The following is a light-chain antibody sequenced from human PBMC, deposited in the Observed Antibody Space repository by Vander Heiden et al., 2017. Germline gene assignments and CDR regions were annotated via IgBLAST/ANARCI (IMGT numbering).Light chain of an antibody. J-gene: IGLJ3*02. Sequence: SYVLTQPPSVSVAPAQPPRITCGGNNIGSKSVHGYQQKPGQAPVLVVYDESDRPSGIPERFSGSNSGNTATLTISRVEAGDEADYYCQVWDSSSDHWVFGGGTKLTVL. V-gene: IGLV3-21*02. CDR3: QVWDSSSDHWV. CDR2: DES. CDR1: NIGSKS.